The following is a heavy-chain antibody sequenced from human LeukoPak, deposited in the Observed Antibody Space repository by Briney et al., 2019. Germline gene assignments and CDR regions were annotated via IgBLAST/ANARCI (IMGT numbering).Heavy chain of an antibody. CDR3: ARAVRGYSYGPNPFDY. D-gene: IGHD5-18*01. Sequence: GGSLTLSCAASGFTFSSYAMHWLRHAPGKGLEWVAVISYDKRNKYYTDSVKGRFTISRDNSKNTLYLQMNSLRAEDTAVYYCARAVRGYSYGPNPFDYWGQGTLVTVSS. CDR2: ISYDKRNK. V-gene: IGHV3-30*04. J-gene: IGHJ4*02. CDR1: GFTFSSYA.